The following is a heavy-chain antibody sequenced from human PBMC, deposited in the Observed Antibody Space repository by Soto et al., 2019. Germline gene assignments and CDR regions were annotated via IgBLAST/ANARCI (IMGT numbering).Heavy chain of an antibody. CDR3: ERQRMLRLKPDFDI. D-gene: IGHD5-12*01. CDR1: GGSTSDKSYF. CDR2: MYYSGSS. J-gene: IGHJ4*02. Sequence: PSETLSLTCSVSGGSTSDKSYFWGWVRQSPGKGLEWIGSMYYSGSSYYNPSLKSRVAISVDTSRNQFSLKLRSVTAADTAVYLCERQRMLRLKPDFDIWGQGTLVTVSS. V-gene: IGHV4-39*01.